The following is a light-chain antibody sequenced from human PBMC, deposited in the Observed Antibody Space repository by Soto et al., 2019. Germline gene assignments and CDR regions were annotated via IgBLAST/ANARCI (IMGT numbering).Light chain of an antibody. CDR2: DDS. CDR1: NIGSKS. J-gene: IGLJ1*01. CDR3: HVWDSSSEQV. Sequence: SYELTQPPSVSVAPGQTARITCGGNNIGSKSVHWYQQKPGQAPVLVVDDDSGRPSGIPERFSGSNSGNTATLTISRVEAGDEADYFCHVWDSSSEQVFGTGTKVTVL. V-gene: IGLV3-21*02.